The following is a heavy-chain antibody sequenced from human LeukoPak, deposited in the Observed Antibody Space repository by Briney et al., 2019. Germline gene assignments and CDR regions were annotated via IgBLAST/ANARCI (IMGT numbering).Heavy chain of an antibody. V-gene: IGHV1-69*05. CDR2: IIPIFGTA. CDR1: GGTFSSYA. Sequence: ASVKVSCKASGGTFSSYAISWVRQAPGQGLEWMGGIIPIFGTANYAQKFQGRVTITTDESTSTAYMELSSLRAEDTAVYYCAKDTMIVVVAPFDYWGQGTLVTVSS. J-gene: IGHJ4*02. CDR3: AKDTMIVVVAPFDY. D-gene: IGHD3-22*01.